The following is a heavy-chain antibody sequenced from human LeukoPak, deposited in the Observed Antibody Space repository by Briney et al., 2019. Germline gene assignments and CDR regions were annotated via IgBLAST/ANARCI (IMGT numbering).Heavy chain of an antibody. Sequence: ASVKVSCKASGYTFTGDYMHTVRQSPGQGLKWRGWINPNIGVTNYAQNLQCRVTMTRDTSISTAYMDLSRPRSDDAAVYYCASRGTTYYYAPLDAFDIWGEGRIVTVSS. J-gene: IGHJ3*02. CDR3: ASRGTTYYYAPLDAFDI. CDR1: GYTFTGDY. V-gene: IGHV1-2*02. CDR2: INPNIGVT. D-gene: IGHD3-10*01.